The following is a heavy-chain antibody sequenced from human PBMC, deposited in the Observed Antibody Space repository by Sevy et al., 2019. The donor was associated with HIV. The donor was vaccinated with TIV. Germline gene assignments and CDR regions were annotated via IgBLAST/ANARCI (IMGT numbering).Heavy chain of an antibody. J-gene: IGHJ5*02. D-gene: IGHD3-22*01. CDR2: INWNGGSI. CDR1: GFTFDDYG. Sequence: GGSLRLSCAASGFTFDDYGMSWVRQAPGKGLEWVSGINWNGGSISYADSVRGRFTISRDNAKNSLYLQMNSLRAEDTAFYYCARSGDDSSGFYYWLFDPWGQGTLVTVSS. V-gene: IGHV3-20*04. CDR3: ARSGDDSSGFYYWLFDP.